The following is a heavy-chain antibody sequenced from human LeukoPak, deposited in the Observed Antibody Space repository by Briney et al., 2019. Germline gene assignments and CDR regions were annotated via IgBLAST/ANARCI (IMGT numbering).Heavy chain of an antibody. CDR1: GYSFTSYG. D-gene: IGHD2-2*03. Sequence: ASVTVSCKASGYSFTSYGISWVRQAPGQGLEWMGWISAYNGNINYAQKLQGRVTMTTDTSTSTAYMELRSLRSDDTAVYYCARDPGYCSSTSCYVGFDPWGQGTLVTVSS. J-gene: IGHJ5*02. CDR2: ISAYNGNI. CDR3: ARDPGYCSSTSCYVGFDP. V-gene: IGHV1-18*01.